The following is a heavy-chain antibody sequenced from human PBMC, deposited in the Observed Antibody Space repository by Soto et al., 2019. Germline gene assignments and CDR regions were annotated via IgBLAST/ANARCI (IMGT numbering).Heavy chain of an antibody. D-gene: IGHD3-9*01. CDR2: INAGNGNT. J-gene: IGHJ4*02. Sequence: QVQLVQSGAEVKKPGASVKVSCKASGYTFTSYAMHWVRQAPGQRLEWMGWINAGNGNTKYSQKFQGRVTITRDTSANKAYMEMSRLRSEDTAVYYCARNLMDYDILTGYNMSYYFDYWGQGTLVTVSS. V-gene: IGHV1-3*01. CDR1: GYTFTSYA. CDR3: ARNLMDYDILTGYNMSYYFDY.